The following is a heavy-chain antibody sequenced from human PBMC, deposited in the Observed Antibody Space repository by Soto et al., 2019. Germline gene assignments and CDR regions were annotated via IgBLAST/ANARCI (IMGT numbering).Heavy chain of an antibody. V-gene: IGHV1-69*12. J-gene: IGHJ5*02. D-gene: IGHD3-22*01. CDR1: GGTFSSYA. Sequence: QVQLVQSGAAVKQPGSSVKVSCKASGGTFSSYAISWVRQAPGQGLEWMGEIIPIFGTANYAQKFQGRVTLTADESTSTAYMELSSLRSEDTAVYYCARDRGPSSGYYPYWFDPWGQGTLVTVSS. CDR3: ARDRGPSSGYYPYWFDP. CDR2: IIPIFGTA.